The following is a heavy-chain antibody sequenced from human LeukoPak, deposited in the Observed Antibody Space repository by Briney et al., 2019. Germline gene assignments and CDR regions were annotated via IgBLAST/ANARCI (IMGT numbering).Heavy chain of an antibody. V-gene: IGHV4-39*01. D-gene: IGHD3-3*01. CDR3: ARHRLEGDTFDI. Sequence: SETLSLTCTVSGGSINSSDHYWAWIRQPPGKGLGWIGSKYYSGDTYYSPSLRSRVTISVDTSRNKFALKLNSVTAADTAVYFCARHRLEGDTFDIWGQGTKVTVSS. CDR2: KYYSGDT. J-gene: IGHJ3*02. CDR1: GGSINSSDHY.